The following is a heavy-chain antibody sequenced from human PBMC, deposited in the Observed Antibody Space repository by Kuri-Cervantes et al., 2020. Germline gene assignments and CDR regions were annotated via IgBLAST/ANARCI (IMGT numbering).Heavy chain of an antibody. CDR3: ARDVPPMVRGVYPYYYGMDV. V-gene: IGHV3-66*01. Sequence: LSLTCAASGFTVSSNYMSWVRQAPGKGLEWVSVIYSGGSTYYADSVKGRFTISRDNSKNTLYLQMNSLRAEDTAVYYCARDVPPMVRGVYPYYYGMDVWGQGTTVTVSS. D-gene: IGHD3-10*01. CDR1: GFTVSSNY. J-gene: IGHJ6*02. CDR2: IYSGGST.